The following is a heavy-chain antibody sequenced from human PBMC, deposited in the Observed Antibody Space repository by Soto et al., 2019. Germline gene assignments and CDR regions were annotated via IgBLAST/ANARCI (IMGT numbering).Heavy chain of an antibody. D-gene: IGHD1-1*01. V-gene: IGHV3-74*01. CDR1: GFTFSNYF. CDR2: MSGDGKTI. J-gene: IGHJ5*02. CDR3: ETTHVHGIAGFDP. Sequence: AGGSLRLSCAASGFTFSNYFMHWVRQVPGEGLVWVSRMSGDGKTISYADSVKGRFTISRDNAKNTLYLQMNSLRVEDTAVYYSETTHVHGIAGFDPWGQGTLVTVSS.